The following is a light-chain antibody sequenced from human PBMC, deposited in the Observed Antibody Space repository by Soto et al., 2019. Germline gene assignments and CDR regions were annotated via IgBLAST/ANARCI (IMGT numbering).Light chain of an antibody. CDR2: RTS. CDR1: QSISSN. Sequence: ETVMTQSPATLSVSPGERATLSCRASQSISSNLAWYQQKPGQAPRLLMFRTSTRATGVPARFSGSVSGTEFNITISSLQSEDFAVYYCQQYNNWPRATFGGGTKVEIK. CDR3: QQYNNWPRAT. J-gene: IGKJ4*01. V-gene: IGKV3-15*01.